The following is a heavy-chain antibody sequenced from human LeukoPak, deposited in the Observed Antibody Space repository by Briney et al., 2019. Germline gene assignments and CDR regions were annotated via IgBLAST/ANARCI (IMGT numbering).Heavy chain of an antibody. Sequence: ASVKVSCKASGYTFTSYGISWVRQAPGQGLEWMGWISAYNGNTNYAQKLQGRVTMTTDTSTSTAYMELGSLRSDDTAVYYCARDLPQYYYGSGGYSGYWGQGTLVTVSS. D-gene: IGHD3-10*01. CDR2: ISAYNGNT. J-gene: IGHJ4*02. V-gene: IGHV1-18*01. CDR1: GYTFTSYG. CDR3: ARDLPQYYYGSGGYSGY.